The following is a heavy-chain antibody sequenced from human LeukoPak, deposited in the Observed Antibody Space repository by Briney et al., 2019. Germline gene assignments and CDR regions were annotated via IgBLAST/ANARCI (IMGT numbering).Heavy chain of an antibody. CDR2: ISRSSNYK. J-gene: IGHJ4*02. CDR3: ARVAAAGTYFDY. D-gene: IGHD6-13*01. Sequence: GGSLRLSCAASGFTFSSYSMNWVRQAPGKGLEWVSSISRSSNYKYYADSVKGRFTISRDNAKNSLYLQMNSLRAEDTAVYYCARVAAAGTYFDYWGQGTLVTVSS. CDR1: GFTFSSYS. V-gene: IGHV3-21*01.